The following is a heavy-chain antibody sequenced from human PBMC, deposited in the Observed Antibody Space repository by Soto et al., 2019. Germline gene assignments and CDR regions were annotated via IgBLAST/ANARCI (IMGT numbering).Heavy chain of an antibody. CDR3: ARGSYGDYANAFDI. Sequence: SETLSLTCTVSGGSISSYYWSWIRQPPGKGLEWIGYIYYSGSTNYNPSLKSRVTIPVDTSKNQFSLKLSSVTAADTAVYYCARGSYGDYANAFDIWGQGTMVTVSS. CDR2: IYYSGST. CDR1: GGSISSYY. J-gene: IGHJ3*02. D-gene: IGHD4-17*01. V-gene: IGHV4-59*01.